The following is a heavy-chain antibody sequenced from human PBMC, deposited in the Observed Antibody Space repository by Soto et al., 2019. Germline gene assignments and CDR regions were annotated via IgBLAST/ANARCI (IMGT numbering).Heavy chain of an antibody. Sequence: QVQLQESGPGVVKPSETLSLTCTVSGASINSYYWSWIRQPPGKGLEWIGCIYYSGSTKYNSSLKSRVNKSVDKSKNQFSLKLNSVTAADTAGDYCAGHSKGTGRREDWFDPWGQGTLVTVSS. V-gene: IGHV4-59*08. CDR3: AGHSKGTGRREDWFDP. D-gene: IGHD3-9*01. CDR1: GASINSYY. CDR2: IYYSGST. J-gene: IGHJ5*02.